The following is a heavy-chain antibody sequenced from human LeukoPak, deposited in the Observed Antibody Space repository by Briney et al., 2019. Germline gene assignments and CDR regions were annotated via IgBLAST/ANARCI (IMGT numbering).Heavy chain of an antibody. CDR3: ARSSRTWELYFDY. CDR1: GGSISTYY. J-gene: IGHJ4*02. D-gene: IGHD6-13*01. V-gene: IGHV4-59*01. Sequence: SETLSLTCTVSGGSISTYYWSWIRQPPGKGLEWIGYIHYSATANYNPSLKSRVTMSIDTSKNQFSLKLNSVTAADTAVYYCARSSRTWELYFDYWGQGMVVTVSS. CDR2: IHYSATA.